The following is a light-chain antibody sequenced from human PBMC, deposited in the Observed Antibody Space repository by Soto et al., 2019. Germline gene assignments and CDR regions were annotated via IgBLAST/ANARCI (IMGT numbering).Light chain of an antibody. V-gene: IGKV4-1*01. J-gene: IGKJ1*01. CDR1: QSVLSSANNKNF. CDR3: QHYFSTPRT. CDR2: WAS. Sequence: DIVMTQSPDSLAVSLGERATINCKSSQSVLSSANNKNFLAWYQQKPGQPPKLLISWASTQESGVPDRFSGSGSGTDFTLTISSLQAEDVAVYYCQHYFSTPRTFGQGTKVEIK.